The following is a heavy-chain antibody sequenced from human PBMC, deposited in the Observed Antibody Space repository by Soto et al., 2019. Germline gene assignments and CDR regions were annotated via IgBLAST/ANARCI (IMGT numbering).Heavy chain of an antibody. CDR3: ARFLYHVLMVNAPNLYGMAV. CDR2: ISSYNGNT. V-gene: IGHV1-18*01. D-gene: IGHD2-8*01. J-gene: IGHJ6*04. Sequence: ASVKVSCKASGYTFTRSGISWVRQAPGQGPEWMGWISSYNGNTNYPQSLQGRLTMTTDTSTTTAYMELRSLRSDDTAVYYCARFLYHVLMVNAPNLYGMAVGAKGPTATVSS. CDR1: GYTFTRSG.